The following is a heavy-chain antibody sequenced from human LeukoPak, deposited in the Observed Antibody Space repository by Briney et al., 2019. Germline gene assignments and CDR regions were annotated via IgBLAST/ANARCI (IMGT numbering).Heavy chain of an antibody. V-gene: IGHV4-34*01. Sequence: SETLSLTCAVYGGSFSGYYWSWLRQPPGKGLEWIGEINHSGSTNYNPSLKSRVTISVDTSKNQFSLKLSSVTAADTAVYYCARDLYYDFWSGHYYMDVWGKGTKVTVSS. D-gene: IGHD3-3*01. CDR1: GGSFSGYY. CDR2: INHSGST. CDR3: ARDLYYDFWSGHYYMDV. J-gene: IGHJ6*03.